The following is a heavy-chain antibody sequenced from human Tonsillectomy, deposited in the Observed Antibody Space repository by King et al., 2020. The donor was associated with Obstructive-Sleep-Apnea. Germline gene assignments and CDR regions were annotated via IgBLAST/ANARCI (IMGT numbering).Heavy chain of an antibody. J-gene: IGHJ4*02. CDR3: VKEAQGEK. Sequence: VQLVEAGGGFAQPGGYLRLSCAASGFDFRSYALSWVRQAPGKGLEWVSTITGLDNRTYYADSVEGRFTISRVDPKNTLYLDMTSLTAGDTAVYYCVKEAQGEKWGQGTLVTVSA. CDR2: ITGLDNRT. CDR1: GFDFRSYA. V-gene: IGHV3-23*04.